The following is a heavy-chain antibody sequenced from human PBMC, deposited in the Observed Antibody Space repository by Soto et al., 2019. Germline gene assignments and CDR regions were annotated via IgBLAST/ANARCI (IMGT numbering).Heavy chain of an antibody. V-gene: IGHV3-23*01. J-gene: IGHJ4*02. D-gene: IGHD2-21*02. CDR1: GFTFSSYS. Sequence: PGGSLRLSCSASGFTFSSYSMHWVRQAPGEGQGLRRGLEWVSAISGSGGSTYYADSVKGRFTISRDNSKNTLYLQMNSLRAEDTAVYYCARSGGYCGGDCYFYFDYWGQGTLVTVSS. CDR3: ARSGGYCGGDCYFYFDY. CDR2: ISGSGGST.